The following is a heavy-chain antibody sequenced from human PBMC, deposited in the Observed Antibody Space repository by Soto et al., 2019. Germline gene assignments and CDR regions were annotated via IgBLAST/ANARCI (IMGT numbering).Heavy chain of an antibody. CDR3: ARGGYGYNY. CDR2: IYYTEST. J-gene: IGHJ4*02. CDR1: GDSISSGDYY. Sequence: QVQLQESGPGLVKPSQTLSLTCSVSGDSISSGDYYWTWIRQPPGKGLEWVGYIYYTESTNYSPSHKSRLTISTDTSTNQFSLRLSSVTAADTAVYYCARGGYGYNYWGQGTLVTVSS. D-gene: IGHD5-12*01. V-gene: IGHV4-30-4*08.